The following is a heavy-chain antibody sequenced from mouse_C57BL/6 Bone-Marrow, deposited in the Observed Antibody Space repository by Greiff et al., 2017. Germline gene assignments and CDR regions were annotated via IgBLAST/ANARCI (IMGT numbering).Heavy chain of an antibody. CDR3: ARKGGYYYGSSYRYCDV. CDR2: IHPNSGST. J-gene: IGHJ1*03. CDR1: GYTFTSYW. Sequence: VQLQQPGAELVKPGASVKLSCKASGYTFTSYWMHWVKQRPGQGLEWIGMIHPNSGSTNYNEKFKSKATLTVDKSSSTAYMQLSSLTSEDSAVYYCARKGGYYYGSSYRYCDVWGTGTTVTVSS. V-gene: IGHV1-64*01. D-gene: IGHD1-1*01.